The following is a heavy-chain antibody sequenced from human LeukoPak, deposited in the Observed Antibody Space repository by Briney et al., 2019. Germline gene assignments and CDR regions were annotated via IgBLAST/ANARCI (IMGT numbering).Heavy chain of an antibody. CDR3: ARDPYGDYYFDY. J-gene: IGHJ4*02. CDR2: IKQDGSEK. CDR1: GFTFSSYW. V-gene: IGHV3-7*03. D-gene: IGHD4-17*01. Sequence: GGSLRLSCAASGFTFSSYWMSWVRQAPGKGLEWVANIKQDGSEKYYVDSVKGRFTISRDNSKNTLYLQMNSLRAEDTAVYYCARDPYGDYYFDYWGQGTLVTVSS.